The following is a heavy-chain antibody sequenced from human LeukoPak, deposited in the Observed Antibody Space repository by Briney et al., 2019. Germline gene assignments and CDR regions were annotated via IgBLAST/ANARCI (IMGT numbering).Heavy chain of an antibody. D-gene: IGHD6-13*01. J-gene: IGHJ5*02. CDR1: GYTFTSYG. CDR3: ARGRSSSSLRYNWFDP. Sequence: ASVKVSCKASGYTFTSYGISWVRQAPGQGLEWMGWISAYNGNTNYAQKLQGRVTMTTDTSTSTAYMELRSLRSDDTAVYYCARGRSSSSLRYNWFDPWGQGTLVTVSS. V-gene: IGHV1-18*01. CDR2: ISAYNGNT.